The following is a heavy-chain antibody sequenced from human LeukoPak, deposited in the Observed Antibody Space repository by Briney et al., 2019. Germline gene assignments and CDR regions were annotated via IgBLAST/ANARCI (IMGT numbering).Heavy chain of an antibody. Sequence: SETLSLTCAVYGGSFSGYYWSWIRQPPGKGLEWIREINHSGSTNYNPSLKSRVTMSVDTSKNQFSLKLSSVTAADTAVYYCARDDHDSSGYYYYYYGMDVWGQGTTVTVSS. V-gene: IGHV4-34*01. CDR2: INHSGST. CDR3: ARDDHDSSGYYYYYYGMDV. D-gene: IGHD3-22*01. CDR1: GGSFSGYY. J-gene: IGHJ6*02.